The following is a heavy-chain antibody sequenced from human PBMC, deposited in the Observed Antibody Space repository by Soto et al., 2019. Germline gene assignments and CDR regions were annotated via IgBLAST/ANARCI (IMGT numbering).Heavy chain of an antibody. Sequence: SETLSLTCAVSGGSITSANWWTWVRQPPGGGLEWIGEISHSGITNYKASLKSRVTMSVDRTKNDVSLKLTSVTAADTAVYYCARVLRGWFDPWGQGTPVTVSS. CDR1: GGSITSANW. V-gene: IGHV4-4*02. CDR2: ISHSGIT. J-gene: IGHJ5*02. CDR3: ARVLRGWFDP.